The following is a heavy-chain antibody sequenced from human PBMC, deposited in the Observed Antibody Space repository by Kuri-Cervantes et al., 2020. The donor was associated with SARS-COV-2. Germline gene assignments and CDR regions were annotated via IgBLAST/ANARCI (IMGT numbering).Heavy chain of an antibody. CDR2: ISGSGGST. V-gene: IGHV3-23*01. CDR3: ARELSGTDAFDI. Sequence: GESLKISCAASGFTFSSYAMSWVRQAPGKGLEWVSAISGSGGSTYYADSVRGRFTISRDNSKNTLYLQMNSLRVEDTAVYYCARELSGTDAFDIWGQGTMVTVSS. CDR1: GFTFSSYA. D-gene: IGHD1-26*01. J-gene: IGHJ3*02.